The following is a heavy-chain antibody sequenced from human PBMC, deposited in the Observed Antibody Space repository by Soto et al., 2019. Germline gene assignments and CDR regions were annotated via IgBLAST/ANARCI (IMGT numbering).Heavy chain of an antibody. V-gene: IGHV1-69*04. CDR3: ARDRIAVYCGGDCPLDY. D-gene: IGHD2-21*01. J-gene: IGHJ4*02. Sequence: ASVKVSCKASGGTFSSYTISWVRQAPGQGLEWMGRIIPILGIANYAQKFQGRVTITADKSTSTAYMELSSLRSEDTAVYYCARDRIAVYCGGDCPLDYWGQGTLVTVSS. CDR2: IIPILGIA. CDR1: GGTFSSYT.